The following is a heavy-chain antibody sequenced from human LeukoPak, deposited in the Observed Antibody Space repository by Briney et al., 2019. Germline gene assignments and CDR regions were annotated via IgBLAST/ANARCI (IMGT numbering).Heavy chain of an antibody. CDR2: TNGDGSTT. J-gene: IGHJ4*02. V-gene: IGHV3-74*01. D-gene: IGHD3-16*01. CDR1: GFTFSTYL. Sequence: PGGSLRLSCAASGFTFSTYLMHWVRQAPGKGLVWVSRTNGDGSTTSYADSVKGRFTISRDNAKNTLYLQMNSLRVEDTDVYYCARGGLEPVDYWGQGTLVTVSS. CDR3: ARGGLEPVDY.